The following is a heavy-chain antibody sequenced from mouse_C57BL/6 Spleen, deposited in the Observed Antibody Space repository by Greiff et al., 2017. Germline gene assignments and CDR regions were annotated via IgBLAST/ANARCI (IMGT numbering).Heavy chain of an antibody. CDR3: ARWNYYGSSSLDD. V-gene: IGHV1-82*01. CDR1: GYAFSSSW. J-gene: IGHJ1*03. CDR2: FYPGDGDT. Sequence: QVQLLQSGPELVKPGASVKISCKASGYAFSSSWMNWVKQRPGKGLEWIGRFYPGDGDTNYDGKFKGKATLTADKSSSTAYMQLSSLTSEDSAVDFCARWNYYGSSSLDDWGTGTTVTVSS. D-gene: IGHD1-1*01.